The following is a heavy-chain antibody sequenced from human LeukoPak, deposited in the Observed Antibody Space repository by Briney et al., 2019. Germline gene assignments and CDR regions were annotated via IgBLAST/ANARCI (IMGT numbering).Heavy chain of an antibody. J-gene: IGHJ4*02. CDR3: ATVRGVPY. CDR2: INHSGST. V-gene: IGHV4-34*01. Sequence: PSETLSLTCAVYGGSFSGYYWSWIRQPPGKGLEWIGEINHSGSTNYNPSLKSRVTISVDTSKNQFSLKLSSVTAADTAVYYCATVRGVPYWGQGPLVTVSS. D-gene: IGHD3-10*01. CDR1: GGSFSGYY.